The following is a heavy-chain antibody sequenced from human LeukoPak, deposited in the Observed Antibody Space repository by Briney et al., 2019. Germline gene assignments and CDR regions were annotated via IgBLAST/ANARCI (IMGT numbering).Heavy chain of an antibody. J-gene: IGHJ4*02. CDR1: GSTFSDYY. V-gene: IGHV3-11*04. D-gene: IGHD3-22*01. CDR3: ARDLSLGYLDY. CDR2: ISSSGSTI. Sequence: GGSLRLSCAASGSTFSDYYMSWIRQAPGKGLEWVSYISSSGSTIDYADSVKGRFTISRDNAKNSLYLQMSSRRAEDTAVYYCARDLSLGYLDYWGQGTLVTVSS.